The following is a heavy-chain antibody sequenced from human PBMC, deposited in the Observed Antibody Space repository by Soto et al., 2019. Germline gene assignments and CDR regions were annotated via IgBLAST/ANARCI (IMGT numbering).Heavy chain of an antibody. V-gene: IGHV1-69*02. J-gene: IGHJ4*02. CDR3: ATFYGGDCTTTTCYGDFDY. CDR1: GGIFNRYS. D-gene: IGHD2-2*01. CDR2: IIPLFGIT. Sequence: QVQLVQSGAEVKKPGSSVKVSCKASGGIFNRYSVSWVRQAPGQGLEWMGSIIPLFGITNYAQKFQGRVMITADKSTNTAYMEVNGLRSEDTALYYCATFYGGDCTTTTCYGDFDYWGQGTLVTVTS.